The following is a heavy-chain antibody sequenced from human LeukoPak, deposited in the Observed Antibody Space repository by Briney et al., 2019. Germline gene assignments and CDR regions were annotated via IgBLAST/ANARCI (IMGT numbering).Heavy chain of an antibody. J-gene: IGHJ4*02. CDR3: TTSGWFDY. CDR2: IKSESDGGTT. D-gene: IGHD6-19*01. Sequence: GGSLRLSCVASRFAFSQAWMSWVRQAPGKGLEWVGRIKSESDGGTTDYAAPVKGRFTISRDDSKNTLFLQMNSLQTEDTAVYYCTTSGWFDYWGQGTLVTVSS. V-gene: IGHV3-15*01. CDR1: RFAFSQAW.